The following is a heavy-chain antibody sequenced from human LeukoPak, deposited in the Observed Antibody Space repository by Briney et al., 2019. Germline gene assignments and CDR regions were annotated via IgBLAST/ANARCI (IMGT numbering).Heavy chain of an antibody. D-gene: IGHD2-2*01. J-gene: IGHJ5*02. Sequence: ASVKVSCKASGYTFTNYDINWVRQATGQGLEWMGWMNPNSGNTGYAQKFQGRVTITRNPSISTAYMEMSSLRYEDTAVYYCARALGPAGYRWWFDPWGQGTLITVSS. CDR2: MNPNSGNT. CDR1: GYTFTNYD. CDR3: ARALGPAGYRWWFDP. V-gene: IGHV1-8*01.